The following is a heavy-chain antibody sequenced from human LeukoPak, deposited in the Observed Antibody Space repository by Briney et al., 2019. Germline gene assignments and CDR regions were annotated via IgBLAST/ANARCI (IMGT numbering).Heavy chain of an antibody. V-gene: IGHV4-31*03. CDR2: IYYSGST. D-gene: IGHD3-3*01. J-gene: IGHJ5*02. CDR1: GGSISSGGYY. CDR3: VREQRSGYLNWFDP. Sequence: SETLSLTCTVSGGSISSGGYYWSWIRQHPGKGLEWIGYIYYSGSTYYNPSLKSRVTISVDTSKNQFSLKLSSVTAADTAVYYCVREQRSGYLNWFDPWGQGTLVTVSS.